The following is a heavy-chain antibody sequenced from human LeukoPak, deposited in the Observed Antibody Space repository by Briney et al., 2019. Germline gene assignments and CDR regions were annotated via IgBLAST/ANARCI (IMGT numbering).Heavy chain of an antibody. CDR1: GYTFIGYY. D-gene: IGHD3-16*01. J-gene: IGHJ5*02. Sequence: ASVKVSCKASGYTFIGYYMHWVRQAPGQGLEWMGRINPDSGGTNLAQRFHGRVTLTRDTSISTAYMELSMLKSDDTAVYYCARELGGSYNWFDPWGQGTLVTVSS. CDR2: INPDSGGT. V-gene: IGHV1-2*06. CDR3: ARELGGSYNWFDP.